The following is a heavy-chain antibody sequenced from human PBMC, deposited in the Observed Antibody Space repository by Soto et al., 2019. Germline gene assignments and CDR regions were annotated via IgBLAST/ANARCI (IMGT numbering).Heavy chain of an antibody. J-gene: IGHJ6*02. Sequence: LGESLKISCKGSGYSFTSYWIGWVRPMPGKGLEWMGIIYPGDSDTRYSPSFQGQVTISADKSISTAYLQWSSLKASDTAMYYCARQLKPTHQPPGGNDYGELGYYYYGMDVWGQGTTVTVSS. D-gene: IGHD4-17*01. CDR3: ARQLKPTHQPPGGNDYGELGYYYYGMDV. CDR2: IYPGDSDT. CDR1: GYSFTSYW. V-gene: IGHV5-51*01.